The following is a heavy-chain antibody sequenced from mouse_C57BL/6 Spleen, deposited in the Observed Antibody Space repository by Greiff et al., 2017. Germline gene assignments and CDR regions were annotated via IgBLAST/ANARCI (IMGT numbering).Heavy chain of an antibody. D-gene: IGHD2-3*01. CDR2: INPSNGGT. Sequence: QVQLQQPGTELVTPGASVKLSCKASGYTFTSYWMHWVKQRPGQGLEWIGNINPSNGGTNYNEKFKSKATLTVDKSSSTAYMQLSSLTSEDSAVYYCARDGYYVGYAMDYWGQGTSVTVSS. CDR1: GYTFTSYW. J-gene: IGHJ4*01. CDR3: ARDGYYVGYAMDY. V-gene: IGHV1-53*01.